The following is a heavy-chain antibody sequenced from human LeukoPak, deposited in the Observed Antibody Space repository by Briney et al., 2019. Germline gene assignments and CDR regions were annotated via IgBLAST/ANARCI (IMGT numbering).Heavy chain of an antibody. Sequence: GGSLRLSCAASGFTVSSNYMSWVRQAPGKGLEWVSVIYSGGSTYYADSLKGRFTISIDNSKNTLYLQMNTLSAADTAVYYCASGSGSYRTTYYYMDVWGAGTTVTVSS. CDR1: GFTVSSNY. J-gene: IGHJ6*03. V-gene: IGHV3-53*01. CDR3: ASGSGSYRTTYYYMDV. D-gene: IGHD3-10*01. CDR2: IYSGGST.